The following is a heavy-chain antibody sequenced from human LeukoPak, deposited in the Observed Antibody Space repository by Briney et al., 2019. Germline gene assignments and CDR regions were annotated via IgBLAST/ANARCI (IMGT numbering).Heavy chain of an antibody. CDR1: GGSISSSSYY. CDR3: ARGDVHVPRLMIVVVAAFDY. Sequence: SETLSLTCTVSGGSISSSSYYWGWIRQPPGKGLEWIGSIYYSGSTYYNPSLKSRVTISVDTSKNQFSLKLSSVTAADTAVYYCARGDVHVPRLMIVVVAAFDYWGQGTLVTVSS. V-gene: IGHV4-39*07. D-gene: IGHD3-22*01. J-gene: IGHJ4*02. CDR2: IYYSGST.